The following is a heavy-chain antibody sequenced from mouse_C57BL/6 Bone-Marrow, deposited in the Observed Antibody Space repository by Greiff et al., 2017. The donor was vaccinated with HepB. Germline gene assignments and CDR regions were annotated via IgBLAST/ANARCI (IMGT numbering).Heavy chain of an antibody. V-gene: IGHV1-39*01. D-gene: IGHD3-3*01. CDR2: INPNFGTT. CDR3: ARGRDVDYAMDY. CDR1: GYSFTDYN. Sequence: VQLQQSGPELVKPGASVKISCKASGYSFTDYNMNWVKQSNGKSLEWIGLINPNFGTTSYNKKFKGKTTLSVDQSSSTAYMLLNSLTSEDSAVYYCARGRDVDYAMDYWGQGTSVTVTS. J-gene: IGHJ4*01.